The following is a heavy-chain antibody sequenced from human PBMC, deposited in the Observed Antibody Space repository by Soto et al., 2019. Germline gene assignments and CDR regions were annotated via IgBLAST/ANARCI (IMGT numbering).Heavy chain of an antibody. D-gene: IGHD3-10*01. J-gene: IGHJ4*02. Sequence: QITLKESGPTLVKPTQTLTLTCTFSGFSLSTDRVGVGWIRQPPGKALEWLALTYWNDDKSYSPSLKSRLTITKDTSKNQVVLTMTNMDPVDTATYCCARKLWLGEFSGRRYFDDWGQGTLVTVSS. V-gene: IGHV2-5*01. CDR2: TYWNDDK. CDR1: GFSLSTDRVG. CDR3: ARKLWLGEFSGRRYFDD.